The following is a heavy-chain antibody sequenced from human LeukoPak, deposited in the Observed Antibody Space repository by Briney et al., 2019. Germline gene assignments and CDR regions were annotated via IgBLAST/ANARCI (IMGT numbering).Heavy chain of an antibody. CDR2: IYYSGST. J-gene: IGHJ4*02. CDR3: ARLSSGWGGDYFDY. CDR1: GGSISIYY. V-gene: IGHV4-59*08. Sequence: PSETLSLTCTVSGGSISIYYWSWIRQPPGKGLEWIGYIYYSGSTNYNPSLKSRVTISVDTSKNQFSLKLSSVTAADTAVYYCARLSSGWGGDYFDYWGQGTLVTVSS. D-gene: IGHD6-19*01.